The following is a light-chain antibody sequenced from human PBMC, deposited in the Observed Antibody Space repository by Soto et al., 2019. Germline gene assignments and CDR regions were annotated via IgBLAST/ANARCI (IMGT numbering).Light chain of an antibody. CDR3: PQSYSTPPT. CDR1: QSISSY. J-gene: IGKJ2*01. CDR2: AAS. V-gene: IGKV1-39*01. Sequence: DIQMTQSPSSLSAPVGDRVTITCRASQSISSYLNWYQQKPGKAPKFLIYAASSLQSGVPSRFSGSGSGTDFTLTISSLQPEDFATYYCPQSYSTPPTFGQGTKLEIK.